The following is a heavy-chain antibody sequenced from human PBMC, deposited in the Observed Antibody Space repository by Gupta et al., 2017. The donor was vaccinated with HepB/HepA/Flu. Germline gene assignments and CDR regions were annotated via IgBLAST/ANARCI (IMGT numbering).Heavy chain of an antibody. D-gene: IGHD1-26*01. V-gene: IGHV3-23*01. CDR3: AKERSGSHEPFDY. CDR1: GFTFSSYA. CDR2: ISGSGGRT. Sequence: EVQLLESGGGLVQPGGSLRLSCAASGFTFSSYAMSWVRQAPGKGLEWVSAISGSGGRTYYADSVKGRFTFSRDNSKNTLYLQMNSPRAEDTAVYYCAKERSGSHEPFDYWGQGTLVTVSS. J-gene: IGHJ4*02.